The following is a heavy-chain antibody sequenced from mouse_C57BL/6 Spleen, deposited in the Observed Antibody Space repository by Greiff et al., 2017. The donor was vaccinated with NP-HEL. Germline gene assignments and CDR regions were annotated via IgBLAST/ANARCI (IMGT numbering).Heavy chain of an antibody. J-gene: IGHJ4*01. CDR1: GFTFSSYG. D-gene: IGHD2-5*01. CDR2: ISSGGSYT. CDR3: ARQGYSNYFYAMDY. Sequence: EVKVVESGGDLVKPGGSLKLSCAASGFTFSSYGMSWVRQTPDKRLEWVATISSGGSYTYYPDSVKGRFTISRDNAKNTLYLQMSSLKAEDTAMYYCARQGYSNYFYAMDYWGQGTSVTVSS. V-gene: IGHV5-6*01.